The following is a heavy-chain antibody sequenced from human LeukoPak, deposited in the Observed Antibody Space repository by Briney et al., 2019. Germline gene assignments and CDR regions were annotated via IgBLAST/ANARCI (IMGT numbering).Heavy chain of an antibody. J-gene: IGHJ4*02. D-gene: IGHD3-10*02. V-gene: IGHV1-2*02. CDR3: ARGVFGESLES. CDR2: MNPNVGGA. Sequence: GASVKVSCKASGYTFSSYDINWVRQAPGQGLEWMGWMNPNVGGANFPQKFQGRVTVTSDPAISAAYMELRRLRPDDTAVYYCARGVFGESLESWGQGTLVTVSS. CDR1: GYTFSSYD.